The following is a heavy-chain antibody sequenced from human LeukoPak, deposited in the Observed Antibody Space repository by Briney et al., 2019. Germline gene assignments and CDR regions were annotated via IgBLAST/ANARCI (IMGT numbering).Heavy chain of an antibody. V-gene: IGHV6-1*01. CDR3: AREALHPDSSGYVRWFDP. CDR1: GDSVSSNSAA. Sequence: SQTLSLTCAISGDSVSSNSAAWNWIRQSPSRGLEWLGRTYYRSKWYNDYAVSVKNRITNNPDTSKNQFSLQLNSVTPEDTAVYYCAREALHPDSSGYVRWFDPWGQGTLVTVSS. J-gene: IGHJ5*02. D-gene: IGHD3-22*01. CDR2: TYYRSKWYN.